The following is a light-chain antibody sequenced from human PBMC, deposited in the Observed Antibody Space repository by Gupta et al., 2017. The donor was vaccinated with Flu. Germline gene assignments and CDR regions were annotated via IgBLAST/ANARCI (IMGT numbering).Light chain of an antibody. Sequence: DIQMTQSPSSLSASVGDRVTITCRASQGIGSYLAWFQHKPGKAPKSLIYGASSLQSGVPSRFSGSGSGTEFTLTISSLQPEDSAIYYCQQCNSYPLTFGGGTXVAIK. J-gene: IGKJ4*01. V-gene: IGKV1-16*01. CDR3: QQCNSYPLT. CDR2: GAS. CDR1: QGIGSY.